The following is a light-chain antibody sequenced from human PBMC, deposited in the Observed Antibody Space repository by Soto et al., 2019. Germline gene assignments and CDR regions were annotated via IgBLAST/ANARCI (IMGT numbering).Light chain of an antibody. Sequence: DIQMTQSPSTLSASVGDRVTITCRASQSITDWLAWYQQKPGKAPKFLIYKASNLEGGVPSRVSGSGSGTAFTLTISSLQPDDFATYYCQYWDDYSWTFGQGTKVEIK. V-gene: IGKV1-5*03. CDR3: QYWDDYSWT. CDR1: QSITDW. CDR2: KAS. J-gene: IGKJ1*01.